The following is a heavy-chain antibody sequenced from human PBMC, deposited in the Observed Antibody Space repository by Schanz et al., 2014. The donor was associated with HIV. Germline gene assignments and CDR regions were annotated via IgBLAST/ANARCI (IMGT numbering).Heavy chain of an antibody. V-gene: IGHV3-9*01. CDR1: GFTFDDYA. CDR2: ISWDTGNI. Sequence: VQLVESGGDLVQSGRSLRLSCAASGFTFDDYAMHWVRQAPGKGLEWVSGISWDTGNIQYADSVKGRFTISRDNAKNSLYLQMNSLRAEDSALYYCAKDAFEDGYNSFFEYWGQGTLVTVSS. CDR3: AKDAFEDGYNSFFEY. J-gene: IGHJ4*02. D-gene: IGHD5-12*01.